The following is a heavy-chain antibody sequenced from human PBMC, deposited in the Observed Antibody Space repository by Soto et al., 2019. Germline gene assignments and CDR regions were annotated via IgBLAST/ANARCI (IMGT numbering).Heavy chain of an antibody. CDR3: ASGSYYCGWV. V-gene: IGHV6-1*01. CDR2: TYYRSKWSS. Sequence: QVQLQQSGPGLVQPSQTLSLTCAISGDSVSSTSTAWSWIRQSPSRGLEWLVRTYYRSKWSSDYAVPVKSRSTIHPGTSKNQFSLQLNSVAPEDTAVYYCASGSYYCGWVWGRGTLVTFSS. J-gene: IGHJ4*02. CDR1: GDSVSSTSTA. D-gene: IGHD3-10*01.